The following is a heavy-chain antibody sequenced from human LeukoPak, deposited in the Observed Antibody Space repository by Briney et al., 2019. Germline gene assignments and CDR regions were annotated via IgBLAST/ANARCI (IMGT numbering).Heavy chain of an antibody. CDR1: GGSISSSNSY. D-gene: IGHD3/OR15-3a*01. CDR2: IYYSGNT. CDR3: ARQTGAGLFTLP. J-gene: IGHJ4*02. Sequence: SETLSLTCIVSGGSISSSNSYWGWIRQPPGKGLEWIGSIYYSGNTYYNSSLKSRVTISIDTSKNQFSLNLNSVTAADTSTYYCARQTGAGLFTLPGGQGIRVTVSS. V-gene: IGHV4-39*01.